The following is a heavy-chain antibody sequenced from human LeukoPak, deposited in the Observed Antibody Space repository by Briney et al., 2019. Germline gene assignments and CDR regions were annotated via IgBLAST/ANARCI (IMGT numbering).Heavy chain of an antibody. D-gene: IGHD6-19*01. V-gene: IGHV4-59*01. CDR3: ARAVTPYSSGWYYFDY. Sequence: SETLSLTSTVSGGSISSYYWSWIRQPPGKGLEWIGYIYYSGSTNYNPSLKSRVTISVDTSKNQLSLKLSSVTAADTAVYYCARAVTPYSSGWYYFDYWGQGTLVTVSS. CDR1: GGSISSYY. CDR2: IYYSGST. J-gene: IGHJ4*02.